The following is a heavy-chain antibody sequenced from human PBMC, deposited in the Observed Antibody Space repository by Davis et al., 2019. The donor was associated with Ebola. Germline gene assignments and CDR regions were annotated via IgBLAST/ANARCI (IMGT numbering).Heavy chain of an antibody. CDR1: GASVTNYF. CDR3: ARDDLVGLIDY. V-gene: IGHV4-59*06. Sequence: SETLSLPCTVTGASVTNYFWSWVRHSPEGGLEWIGNIYDSGTTYYNPSLKSRVIISADTSKNQFSLKLTSVTAADTAVYYCARDDLVGLIDYWGQGALVTVAS. J-gene: IGHJ4*02. D-gene: IGHD3-9*01. CDR2: IYDSGTT.